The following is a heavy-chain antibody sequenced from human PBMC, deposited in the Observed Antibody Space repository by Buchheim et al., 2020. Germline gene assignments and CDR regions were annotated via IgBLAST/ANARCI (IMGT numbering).Heavy chain of an antibody. D-gene: IGHD4-17*01. Sequence: EVQLLESGGGLIQPGGSLRLSCAASGFPFSSYAMSWVRQAPGKGLEWVSSFSGSSGTTYYADSVKGRFTISRDNSNNTLYLQMNSLRAGDTAVYYCAKETVTAGAGYYGMDVWGQGTT. CDR3: AKETVTAGAGYYGMDV. J-gene: IGHJ6*01. CDR2: FSGSSGTT. V-gene: IGHV3-23*01. CDR1: GFPFSSYA.